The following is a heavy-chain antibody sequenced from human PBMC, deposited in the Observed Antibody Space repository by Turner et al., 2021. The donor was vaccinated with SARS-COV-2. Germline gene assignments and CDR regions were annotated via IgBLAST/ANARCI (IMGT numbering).Heavy chain of an antibody. Sequence: QVQLVQSGAEVKKPGSSVKVSCKASGATFSSYASSWVRQAPGQGLEWMGGIIPIFGTANYAQKFQGRVTITADESTSTAYMELSSLRSEDTAVYYCARGEVGYCSGGRCYSGSYWGQGTLVTVSS. D-gene: IGHD2-15*01. CDR1: GATFSSYA. V-gene: IGHV1-69*01. CDR2: IIPIFGTA. CDR3: ARGEVGYCSGGRCYSGSY. J-gene: IGHJ4*02.